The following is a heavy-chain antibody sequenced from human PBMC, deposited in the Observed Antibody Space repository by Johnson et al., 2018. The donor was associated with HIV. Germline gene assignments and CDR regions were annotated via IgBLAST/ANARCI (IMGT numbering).Heavy chain of an antibody. J-gene: IGHJ3*02. CDR3: ARVRAAAVSDAFDI. D-gene: IGHD6-13*01. Sequence: VQLVESGGGVVQPGGSLKLSCTASGFTFSSYAMSWVRQAPGKGLEWVSGITWNSGRIAYADSVKGRFTISRDNAKNSLYLQMNSLRADDTALYYCARVRAAAVSDAFDIWGQGTRVTVSS. CDR1: GFTFSSYA. V-gene: IGHV3-20*04. CDR2: ITWNSGRI.